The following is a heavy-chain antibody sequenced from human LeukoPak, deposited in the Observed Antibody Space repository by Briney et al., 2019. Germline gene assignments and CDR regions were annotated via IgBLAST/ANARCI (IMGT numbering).Heavy chain of an antibody. CDR3: ARATGYSNGYST. Sequence: GGSLRLSCAASGFTFSSYALHWVRQAPGKGLEWVAVISYDGSNKYYADSVKGRFTISRDNSKNTLYLQMNSLRAGDTAVYYCARATGYSNGYSTWGQGTLVTVSS. CDR2: ISYDGSNK. D-gene: IGHD5-18*01. V-gene: IGHV3-30-3*01. CDR1: GFTFSSYA. J-gene: IGHJ5*02.